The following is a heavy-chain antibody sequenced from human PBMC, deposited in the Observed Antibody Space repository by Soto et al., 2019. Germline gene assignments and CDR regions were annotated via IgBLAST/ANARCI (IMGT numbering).Heavy chain of an antibody. J-gene: IGHJ6*03. CDR3: ARGGIVVVVAATLRYYYYMDV. CDR1: GESFSGYY. Sequence: SETLSLTCAVYGESFSGYYWSWIRQPPGKGLEWIGEINHSGSTNYNPSLKSRVTISVDTSKNQFSLKLSSVTAADTAVYYCARGGIVVVVAATLRYYYYMDVWGKGTTVTVSS. D-gene: IGHD2-15*01. CDR2: INHSGST. V-gene: IGHV4-34*01.